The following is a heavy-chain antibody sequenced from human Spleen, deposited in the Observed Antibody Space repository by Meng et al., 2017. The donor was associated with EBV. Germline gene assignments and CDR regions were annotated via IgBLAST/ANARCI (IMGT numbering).Heavy chain of an antibody. CDR1: GNSISSGRYY. CDR3: ARYCSSSSCYPY. V-gene: IGHV4-30-4*01. D-gene: IGHD2-2*01. Sequence: QVQLQESGPGLVKPSXXXXXTXAVSGNSISSGRYYWSWIRQPPGKGLEWIGYLHYSGSTYYNPSLKNRLIISLDTSKNQFSLKLNSVTAADTAVYYCARYCSSSSCYPYWGQGTLVTVSS. J-gene: IGHJ4*02. CDR2: LHYSGST.